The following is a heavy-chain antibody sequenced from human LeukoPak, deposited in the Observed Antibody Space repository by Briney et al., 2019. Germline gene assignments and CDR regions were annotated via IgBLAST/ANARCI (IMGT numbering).Heavy chain of an antibody. J-gene: IGHJ2*01. CDR1: GGSFSGYY. Sequence: PSETLSLTCAAYGGSFSGYYWSWIRQPPGKGLEWIGEINHSGSTNYNPSLKSRVTISVDTSKNQFSLKLSSVTAADTAVYYCARGPDIVVVPAAYDYWYFDLWGRGTLVTVSS. CDR2: INHSGST. V-gene: IGHV4-34*01. D-gene: IGHD2-2*01. CDR3: ARGPDIVVVPAAYDYWYFDL.